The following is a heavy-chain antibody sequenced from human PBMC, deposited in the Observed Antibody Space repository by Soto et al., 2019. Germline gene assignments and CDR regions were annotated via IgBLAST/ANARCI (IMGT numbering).Heavy chain of an antibody. CDR1: GGSFSGYY. Sequence: TLSLTCAVYGGSFSGYYWSWIRQPPGKGLEWIGEINHSGSTNYNPSLKSRVTISVDTSKNQFSLKLSSVTAADTAVYYCARAQVVLRFLEWLPPSSYYFDYWGQGTLVTVSS. V-gene: IGHV4-34*01. CDR3: ARAQVVLRFLEWLPPSSYYFDY. CDR2: INHSGST. D-gene: IGHD3-3*01. J-gene: IGHJ4*02.